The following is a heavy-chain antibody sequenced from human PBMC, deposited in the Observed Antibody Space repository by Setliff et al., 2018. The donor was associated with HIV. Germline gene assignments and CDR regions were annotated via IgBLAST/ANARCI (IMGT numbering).Heavy chain of an antibody. J-gene: IGHJ4*02. V-gene: IGHV4-61*01. CDR1: GGSISSGSYY. D-gene: IGHD3-3*01. Sequence: SETLSLTCTVSGGSISSGSYYWSWIRQPPGKGLEWIGYIYYSGSTNYNPSLKSRVTISVDTSKNQFSLKLSSVTAADTAVYYCARVISSWSAYYIDYWGQGTLVTVSS. CDR3: ARVISSWSAYYIDY. CDR2: IYYSGST.